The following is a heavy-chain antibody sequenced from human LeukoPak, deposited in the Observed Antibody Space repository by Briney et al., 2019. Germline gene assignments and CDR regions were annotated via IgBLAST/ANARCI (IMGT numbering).Heavy chain of an antibody. D-gene: IGHD3-9*01. CDR3: ARCGEPSYDILTGYSRFDN. V-gene: IGHV1-46*01. J-gene: IGHJ4*02. CDR2: INPSGGRT. CDR1: GYTFTTYY. Sequence: ASVNVSCKASGYTFTTYYMHWVRQAPGQGLEWMGIINPSGGRTSYAQKFQGRVTMTRDTSTSTVYMELSSLRSEDTAVYYCARCGEPSYDILTGYSRFDNWGQGTLVTVSS.